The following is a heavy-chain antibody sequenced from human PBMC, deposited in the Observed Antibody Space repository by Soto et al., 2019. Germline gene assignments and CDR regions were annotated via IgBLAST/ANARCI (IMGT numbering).Heavy chain of an antibody. D-gene: IGHD3-22*01. Sequence: GGSLGLSCAASAFSFSSYTMSWVRQAPGKGLEWVTAINSGGDTTYADSVKGRFTISRDNAKNSLYFQLNSLRAEDTAVYYCARGDYYDSSGPFSDAFDIWGQGTMVTVSS. CDR1: AFSFSSYT. J-gene: IGHJ3*02. CDR3: ARGDYYDSSGPFSDAFDI. V-gene: IGHV3-21*01. CDR2: INSGGDT.